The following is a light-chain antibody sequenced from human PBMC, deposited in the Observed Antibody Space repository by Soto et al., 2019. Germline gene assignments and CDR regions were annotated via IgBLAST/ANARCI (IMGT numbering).Light chain of an antibody. V-gene: IGKV3-20*01. CDR1: QSVSNNY. J-gene: IGKJ1*01. Sequence: ETVFTQSPGTLSLSPGERATLSCRASQSVSNNYLAWYQQKPGQAPRLLIYGASNRATGIPDRFSGSGSGTDFTLTISRLEPEDFAVYYCQQYGNSPWTFGQGTKVDIK. CDR2: GAS. CDR3: QQYGNSPWT.